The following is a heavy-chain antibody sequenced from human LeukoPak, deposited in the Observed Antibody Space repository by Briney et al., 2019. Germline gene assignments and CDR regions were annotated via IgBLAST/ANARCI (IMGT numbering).Heavy chain of an antibody. CDR3: ARVSYSRDAFDI. D-gene: IGHD3-22*01. Sequence: ASVKVSCKASGYTFTSYDINWGRQATGQGLEWMGWMNPNSGNTGYAQKFQGRVTITRNTSISTAYMELSSLKSEDTAVYYCARVSYSRDAFDIWGQGTMVTVSS. CDR1: GYTFTSYD. J-gene: IGHJ3*02. V-gene: IGHV1-8*03. CDR2: MNPNSGNT.